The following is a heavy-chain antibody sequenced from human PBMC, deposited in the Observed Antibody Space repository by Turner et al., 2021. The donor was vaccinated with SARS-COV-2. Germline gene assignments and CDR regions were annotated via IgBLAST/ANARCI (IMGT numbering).Heavy chain of an antibody. CDR1: GHSISSYW. CDR3: AKLRGSSYGMDV. J-gene: IGHJ6*02. Sequence: EVQLEQSGAEVKKPGESLKISCKGSGHSISSYWIAWVRQMTGKGREWMGIIVLGDSDTRDSPSVQGQVTISADNSITTAYLQWSSLKASDTATYYCAKLRGSSYGMDVWSHGTTVTVSS. V-gene: IGHV5-51*01. CDR2: IVLGDSDT. D-gene: IGHD6-6*01.